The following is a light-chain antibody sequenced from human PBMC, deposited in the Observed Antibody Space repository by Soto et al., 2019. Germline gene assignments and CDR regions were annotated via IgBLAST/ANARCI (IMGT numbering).Light chain of an antibody. Sequence: DIPMTQSPSSLSAAVGDRVTITCRASQDINNYLNWYHQTPGKAPKLLIFSTSTLYSGVPSRFSGSRSGTDFTINISSLQPEDVATYYSQQSYSSPYTFGQGTKAEIK. CDR2: STS. CDR3: QQSYSSPYT. V-gene: IGKV1-39*01. CDR1: QDINNY. J-gene: IGKJ2*01.